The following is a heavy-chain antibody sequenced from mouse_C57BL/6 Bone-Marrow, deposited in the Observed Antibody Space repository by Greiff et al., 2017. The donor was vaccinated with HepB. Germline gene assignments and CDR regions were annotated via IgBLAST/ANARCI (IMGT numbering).Heavy chain of an antibody. J-gene: IGHJ1*03. CDR2: IDPSDSYT. D-gene: IGHD1-1*01. CDR1: GYTFTSYW. Sequence: VQLQQPGAELVRPGTSVKLSCKASGYTFTSYWMHWVKQRPGQGLEWIGVIDPSDSYTNYNQKFKGKATLTVDTSSSTAYMQLSSLTSEDSAVYYCARAPITTVVATDWYFDVWGTGTTVTVSS. CDR3: ARAPITTVVATDWYFDV. V-gene: IGHV1-59*01.